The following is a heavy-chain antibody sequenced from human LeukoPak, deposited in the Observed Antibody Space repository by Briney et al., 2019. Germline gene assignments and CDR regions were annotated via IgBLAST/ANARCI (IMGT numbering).Heavy chain of an antibody. CDR1: GFTVSSNY. Sequence: PGGSLRLSCAASGFTVSSNYMSWVRQAPGKGLEWVSAISGSGGSTYYADSVKGRFTISRDNSKNTLYLQMNSLRAEDKAVYYCVKAGGFMIVVEGYYYYGMDVWGQGTTVTVSS. CDR3: VKAGGFMIVVEGYYYYGMDV. V-gene: IGHV3-23*01. D-gene: IGHD3-22*01. J-gene: IGHJ6*02. CDR2: ISGSGGST.